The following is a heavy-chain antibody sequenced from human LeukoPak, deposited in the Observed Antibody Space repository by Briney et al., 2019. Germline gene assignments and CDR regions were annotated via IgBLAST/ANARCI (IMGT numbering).Heavy chain of an antibody. Sequence: GESLKISCKGSGSRFTSYWISWGRQMPGKGLEWMGRIDPSDSYTNYSPSFQGHVTISADKSISTAYLQWGSLKASDTAMYYCARAYGSGSYSGYWGQGTLVTVSS. V-gene: IGHV5-10-1*01. CDR3: ARAYGSGSYSGY. CDR2: IDPSDSYT. D-gene: IGHD3-10*01. CDR1: GSRFTSYW. J-gene: IGHJ4*02.